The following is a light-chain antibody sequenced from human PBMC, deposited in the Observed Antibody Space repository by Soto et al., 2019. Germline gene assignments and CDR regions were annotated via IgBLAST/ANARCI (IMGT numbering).Light chain of an antibody. CDR2: GVS. J-gene: IGKJ1*01. CDR1: QSVSSN. Sequence: EIVMTQSPATLSVSPGERATLSCRASQSVSSNLAWYQQKPGQAPSLLIYGVSTRATGIPARFSGNGSGTEFTLTISSLQSEDFAVYYCQQYNNWPQTFGQGTKVEIK. CDR3: QQYNNWPQT. V-gene: IGKV3-15*01.